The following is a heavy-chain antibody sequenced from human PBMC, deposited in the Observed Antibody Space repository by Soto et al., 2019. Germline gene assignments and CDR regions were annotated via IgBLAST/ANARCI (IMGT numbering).Heavy chain of an antibody. J-gene: IGHJ4*02. Sequence: EVQLVESGGGLVEPGGSLRLSCAASGFTFTNAWLNWVRQAPGKGLEWVGRIKSKTDGGTTDYAAPVKGRFTVSRDDSENTVYPQMNSLKTEDTAVYYCAADLPDWGAYAFDYWGQGTLVTVSS. CDR3: AADLPDWGAYAFDY. V-gene: IGHV3-15*07. CDR1: GFTFTNAW. CDR2: IKSKTDGGTT. D-gene: IGHD3-16*01.